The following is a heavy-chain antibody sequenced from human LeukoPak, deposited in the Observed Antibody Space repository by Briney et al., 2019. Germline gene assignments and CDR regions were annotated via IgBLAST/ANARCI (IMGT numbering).Heavy chain of an antibody. Sequence: ASVKVSCKASGYTFTSYYMHWVRQAPGQGLEWMGIINPSGGSTSYAQKFQGRVTMTRDTSTSTVYMELSSLRSEDTAVYYCARAIFGVGIGPPPYYYYYMDVWGKGTTVTVSS. CDR1: GYTFTSYY. CDR2: INPSGGST. J-gene: IGHJ6*03. V-gene: IGHV1-46*01. CDR3: ARAIFGVGIGPPPYYYYYMDV. D-gene: IGHD3-3*01.